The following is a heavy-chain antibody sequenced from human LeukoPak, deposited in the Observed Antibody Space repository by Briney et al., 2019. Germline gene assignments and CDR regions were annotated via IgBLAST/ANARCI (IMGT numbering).Heavy chain of an antibody. CDR3: ARGRWFDP. V-gene: IGHV3-30-3*01. Sequence: PGGSLRLSCAASGFTFSSYAMHWVRQAPGKGLEWVAVISYDGSNKYYADSVKGRFTISRDNSKHTLYLQMNSLRAEDTAVYYCARGRWFDPWGQGTLVTVSS. J-gene: IGHJ5*02. CDR1: GFTFSSYA. CDR2: ISYDGSNK.